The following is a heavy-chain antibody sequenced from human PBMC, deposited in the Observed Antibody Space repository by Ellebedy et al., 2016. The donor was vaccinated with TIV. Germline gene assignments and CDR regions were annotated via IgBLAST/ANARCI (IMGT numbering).Heavy chain of an antibody. J-gene: IGHJ4*02. V-gene: IGHV3-73*01. CDR1: GSTFSGSA. D-gene: IGHD3-22*01. Sequence: PGGSLRLSCAASGSTFSGSAMHWVRQASGKGLEWVGRSRSKANSYATEYTASVNGRFTISRDDSKNTAYLQMNSLETDDTAVYYCAITYYYDSSGYTIDYWGQGTLVTVTS. CDR3: AITYYYDSSGYTIDY. CDR2: SRSKANSYAT.